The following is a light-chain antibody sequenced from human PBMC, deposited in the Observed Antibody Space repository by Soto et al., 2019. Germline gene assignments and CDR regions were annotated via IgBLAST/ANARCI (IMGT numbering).Light chain of an antibody. CDR3: MQYVTSPYI. CDR1: QSVSSSY. J-gene: IGKJ2*01. Sequence: EIVLTQSPRTLSLSPGERATLSCRASQSVSSSYLAWYQQKPGQAPRLLIHGVSTRATGIPDRFSGSGSGTDLTLTSSRLEPEDFAVYCCMQYVTSPYIVGQGTKLQIK. CDR2: GVS. V-gene: IGKV3-20*01.